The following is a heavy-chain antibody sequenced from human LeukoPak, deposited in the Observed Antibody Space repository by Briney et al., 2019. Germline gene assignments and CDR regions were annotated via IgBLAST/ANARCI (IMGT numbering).Heavy chain of an antibody. CDR3: ARLRGYSYGAIDY. CDR1: GGSISSSGSY. D-gene: IGHD5-18*01. J-gene: IGHJ4*02. Sequence: SETLSLTCIVSGGSISSSGSYWGWIRQPPGQGLEWIGSIYYTGSTYYNPSLKSRVTISVDTSKNQFSLKLTSVTAADTAVYYCARLRGYSYGAIDYWGQGTLVTVSS. V-gene: IGHV4-39*01. CDR2: IYYTGST.